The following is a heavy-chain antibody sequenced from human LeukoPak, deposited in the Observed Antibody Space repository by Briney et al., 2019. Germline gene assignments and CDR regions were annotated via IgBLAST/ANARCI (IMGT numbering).Heavy chain of an antibody. CDR1: LDSTTSNF. J-gene: IGHJ4*02. CDR2: IHRSGSP. V-gene: IGHV4-4*02. CDR3: GGGDLGGFYPGAY. D-gene: IGHD3-10*01. Sequence: PSETLSLTCTVSLDSTTSNFWSWVRQPPGKGLEWIGEIHRSGSPNYNPSLQSRVTISIDRSRNQIVLELSSVTAADTAVYYCGGGDLGGFYPGAYWGQGTLVTVSS.